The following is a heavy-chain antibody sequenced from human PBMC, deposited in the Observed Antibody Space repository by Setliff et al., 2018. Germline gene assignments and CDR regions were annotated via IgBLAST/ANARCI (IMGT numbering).Heavy chain of an antibody. Sequence: LRLSCAASGFNFRSYAMTWVRQAPGKGLEWVSTMGAGGDTYYADSVKGRFTISRDNSKNTLYLQMSSLRDDDTAVYYCAKGGQQVAPDGRWFDPWGQGSLVTVS. V-gene: IGHV3-23*01. J-gene: IGHJ5*02. CDR3: AKGGQQVAPDGRWFDP. CDR1: GFNFRSYA. CDR2: MGAGGDT. D-gene: IGHD6-13*01.